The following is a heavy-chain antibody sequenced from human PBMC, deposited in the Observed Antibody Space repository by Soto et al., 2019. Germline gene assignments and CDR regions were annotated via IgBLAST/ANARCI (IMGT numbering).Heavy chain of an antibody. Sequence: PGGSLRLSCAASGFTFSDYYMSWIRQAPGKGLEWVSYISSSGSTIYYADSVKGRFTISRDNAKNSLYLQMNSLRAEDTAVYYCARVGGFSGYGVNSVRPLGAFDIWGQGTMVTVSS. D-gene: IGHD6-25*01. J-gene: IGHJ3*02. CDR1: GFTFSDYY. CDR2: ISSSGSTI. V-gene: IGHV3-11*01. CDR3: ARVGGFSGYGVNSVRPLGAFDI.